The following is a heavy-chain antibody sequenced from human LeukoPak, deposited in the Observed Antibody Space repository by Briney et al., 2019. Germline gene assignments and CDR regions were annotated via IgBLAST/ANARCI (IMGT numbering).Heavy chain of an antibody. D-gene: IGHD2-15*01. CDR1: GFTFGSFS. Sequence: RGSLRLSCAASGFTFGSFSMTWVRQAPGKGLEWVSTTSSSGSGTYIYYGDSAKGRFTISRDNAKNSLYLQMNSLRAEDTAVYYCARDPGRSGGSCYSDYWGQGTLVTVSS. CDR2: SSGSGTYI. CDR3: ARDPGRSGGSCYSDY. V-gene: IGHV3-21*01. J-gene: IGHJ4*02.